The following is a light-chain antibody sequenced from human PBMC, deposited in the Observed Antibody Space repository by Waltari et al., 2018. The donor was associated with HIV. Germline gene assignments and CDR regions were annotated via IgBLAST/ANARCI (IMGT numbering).Light chain of an antibody. Sequence: QSALTQPRSVSGPPGPSVTISCTGTSSHVGGFNFLSWYQQHPGKAPKLMIYDVTKRPSGVPDRFSGSKFDNTASLTISGLQADDEADYYCCSYAGSYTLVVFGGGTKLTVL. CDR3: CSYAGSYTLVV. CDR1: SSHVGGFNF. J-gene: IGLJ2*01. CDR2: DVT. V-gene: IGLV2-11*01.